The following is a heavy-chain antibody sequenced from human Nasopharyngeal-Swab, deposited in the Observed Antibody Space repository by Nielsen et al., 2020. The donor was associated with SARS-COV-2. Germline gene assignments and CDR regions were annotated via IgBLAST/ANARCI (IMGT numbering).Heavy chain of an antibody. CDR1: GYTFTTYA. V-gene: IGHV1-3*01. J-gene: IGHJ4*02. Sequence: ASVKVSCKVSGYTFTTYAIHWVRHAPGQRLEWMAWINAGTGNREYSQRFQGRVTISADTSASTAYMELHSLRSEDTAVYYCARSGTVGAPGFDYWGQGTLVTASS. CDR2: INAGTGNR. CDR3: ARSGTVGAPGFDY. D-gene: IGHD1-26*01.